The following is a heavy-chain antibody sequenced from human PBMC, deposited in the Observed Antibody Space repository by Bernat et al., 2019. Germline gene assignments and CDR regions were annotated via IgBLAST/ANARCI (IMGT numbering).Heavy chain of an antibody. J-gene: IGHJ4*02. D-gene: IGHD5-12*01. CDR1: GISITSSSSY. Sequence: QLQLQESGPGLVKPSETLSLTCTVSGISITSSSSYWGWIRQPPGKRLEWIGAIYYSGTTSYNPSLKSRVTMSVDASSNQFPLKVNALTAADTAVYYCARHLRQSGNTPDYWGQGTLVTVSS. CDR2: IYYSGTT. CDR3: ARHLRQSGNTPDY. V-gene: IGHV4-39*01.